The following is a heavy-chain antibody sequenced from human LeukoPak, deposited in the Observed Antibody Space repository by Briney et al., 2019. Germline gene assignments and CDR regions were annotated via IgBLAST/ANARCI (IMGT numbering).Heavy chain of an antibody. D-gene: IGHD3-22*01. CDR2: IIPIFGRA. CDR3: AHYYDSKVDY. CDR1: VCTFSSYA. Sequence: ASVNVSFKASVCTFSSYAIGGVGQAPGQGLEWMGGIIPIFGRANYAQKFQGRVTITADQSTSTAYMELSSLRSEDTAVYYCAHYYDSKVDYWGQGTLVTVSS. V-gene: IGHV1-69*01. J-gene: IGHJ4*02.